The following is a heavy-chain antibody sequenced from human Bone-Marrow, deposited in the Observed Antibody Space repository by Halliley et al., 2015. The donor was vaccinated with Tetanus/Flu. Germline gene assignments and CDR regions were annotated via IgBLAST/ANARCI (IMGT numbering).Heavy chain of an antibody. V-gene: IGHV3-9*01. CDR3: VKDFKMSALHSGMDV. CDR1: GFIFDDYA. CDR2: ISWNSGRI. J-gene: IGHJ6*02. Sequence: QLVQSGGGVVQPGRSLRLSCAASGFIFDDYAIHWVRQAPGKGLEWVSGISWNSGRIAYADSVKGRFTISRDNAKNSLYLQMNSLRDEDTALYYCVKDFKMSALHSGMDVWGQGTTVTVSS. D-gene: IGHD2-15*01.